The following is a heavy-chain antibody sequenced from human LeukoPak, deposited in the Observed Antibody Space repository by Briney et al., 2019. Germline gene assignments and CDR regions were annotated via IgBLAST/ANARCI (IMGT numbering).Heavy chain of an antibody. CDR1: GFTFSSYS. V-gene: IGHV3-21*01. CDR2: ISSSSSYI. J-gene: IGHJ5*02. Sequence: GGSLRLSCAASGFTFSSYSMNWVRQAPGKGLEWVSSISSSSSYIYYADSVKGRFTISRDNAKNSLYLQMNSLRAEDTAVYYCARDLFGEVTNWFDPWGQGTLVTVPS. D-gene: IGHD3-10*02. CDR3: ARDLFGEVTNWFDP.